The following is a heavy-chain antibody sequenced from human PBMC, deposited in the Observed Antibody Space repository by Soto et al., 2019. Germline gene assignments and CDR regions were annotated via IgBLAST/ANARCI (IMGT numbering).Heavy chain of an antibody. V-gene: IGHV4-39*01. J-gene: IGHJ6*02. Sequence: SETLSLTCTVSGFSIRSSSYYWGWIRQPPGKGLEWIGSIYYSGSTYYNPSVQSRLTVDVDTSKHQFSLKLTSVTAADTAVYYCARIGSSWQHYAMDVWGQGTTVTVS. CDR1: GFSIRSSSYY. CDR2: IYYSGST. CDR3: ARIGSSWQHYAMDV. D-gene: IGHD6-13*01.